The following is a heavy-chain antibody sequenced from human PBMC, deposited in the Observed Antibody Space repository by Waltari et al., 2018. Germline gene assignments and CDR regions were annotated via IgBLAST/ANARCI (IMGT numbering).Heavy chain of an antibody. Sequence: EVQLVESGGGLVKPGGSLRLSCAASGFTFSSYSMNWVRTASGKGLAWVSSISSSSSYIYYADSVKGRFTISIDNAKNSLYLQMNSLRAEDTAVYYCARYIAAAGTGRFDYWGQGTLVTVSS. D-gene: IGHD6-13*01. CDR2: ISSSSSYI. CDR1: GFTFSSYS. CDR3: ARYIAAAGTGRFDY. V-gene: IGHV3-21*01. J-gene: IGHJ4*02.